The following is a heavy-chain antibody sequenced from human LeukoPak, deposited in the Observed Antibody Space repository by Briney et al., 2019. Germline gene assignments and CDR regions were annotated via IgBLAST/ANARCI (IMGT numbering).Heavy chain of an antibody. CDR1: GFTFSSYW. CDR2: IKQDGSEK. J-gene: IGHJ5*02. CDR3: ARDDCSSISCYHNWFDP. Sequence: GGSLRLSCAASGFTFSSYWMNWVRQAPGKGLEWVANIKQDGSEKYYVDSVKGRFTIPRDNAKNSLYLQMNSLRAEDTAVYYCARDDCSSISCYHNWFDPWGQGTLVTVSS. D-gene: IGHD2-2*01. V-gene: IGHV3-7*01.